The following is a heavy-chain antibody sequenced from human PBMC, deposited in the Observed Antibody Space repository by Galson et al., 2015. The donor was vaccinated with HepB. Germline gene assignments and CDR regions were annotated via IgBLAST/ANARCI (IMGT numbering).Heavy chain of an antibody. CDR1: VYTFTSYG. D-gene: IGHD3-10*01. V-gene: IGHV1-18*01. CDR2: ISAYNGNT. CDR3: ARDVEHYGSGAYYYYYMDV. J-gene: IGHJ6*03. Sequence: SCKASVYTFTSYGISWLRQAAGQGLEWMGWISAYNGNTNYAQKLQGRVTMTTDTSTSTAYMELRSLRSDDTAVYYCARDVEHYGSGAYYYYYMDVWGKGTTVTVSS.